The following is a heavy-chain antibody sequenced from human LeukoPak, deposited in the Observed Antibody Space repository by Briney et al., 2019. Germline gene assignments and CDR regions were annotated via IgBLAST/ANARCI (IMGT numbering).Heavy chain of an antibody. V-gene: IGHV3-23*01. CDR2: ISGSGYST. CDR1: GFTFSNYA. CDR3: AKDPVEGSGD. J-gene: IGHJ4*02. Sequence: GGSLRLSCAASGFTFSNYAMTWVRQAPGKGLEWVSAISGSGYSTYYADSVKGRFTISRDSSKNTLDLQMNSLRAEDTAVYYCAKDPVEGSGDWGQGTLVTVSS. D-gene: IGHD1-26*01.